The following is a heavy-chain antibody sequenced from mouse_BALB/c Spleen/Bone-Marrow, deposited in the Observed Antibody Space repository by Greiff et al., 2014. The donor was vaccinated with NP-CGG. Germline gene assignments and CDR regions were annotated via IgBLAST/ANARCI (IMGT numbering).Heavy chain of an antibody. D-gene: IGHD5-1-1*01. CDR2: INPYNGGT. V-gene: IGHV1-18*01. CDR3: ARIPNPLYYYAMDY. J-gene: IGHJ4*01. CDR1: GYSFTGYT. Sequence: EVQLQESGPELVKPGASMKISCKASGYSFTGYTMNWVKQSHGKNLEWIGLINPYNGGTSYNQKFKGKATLTVDKSSSTAYMELLSLTSEDSAVYYCARIPNPLYYYAMDYWGQGTSVTVSS.